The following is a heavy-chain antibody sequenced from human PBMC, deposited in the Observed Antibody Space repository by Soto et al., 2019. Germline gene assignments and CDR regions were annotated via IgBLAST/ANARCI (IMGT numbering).Heavy chain of an antibody. CDR3: ARIGSINSPYYYYGMDV. Sequence: GASVKVSCKASGYTFTGYYMYWVRQAPGQGLEWMGWINPNSGGTNYAQKFQGRVTMTRDTSISTAYMELSRLRSDDTAVYYCARIGSINSPYYYYGMDVWGQGTTVTVSS. CDR2: INPNSGGT. J-gene: IGHJ6*02. D-gene: IGHD5-12*01. CDR1: GYTFTGYY. V-gene: IGHV1-2*02.